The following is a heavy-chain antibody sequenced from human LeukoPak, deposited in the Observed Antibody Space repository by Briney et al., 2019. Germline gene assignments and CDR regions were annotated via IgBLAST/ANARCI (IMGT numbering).Heavy chain of an antibody. Sequence: GGSLKISCKGSGYSFTSYWIGWVGQMPGKGLEWMGIIYPGDSDTRYSPSFQGQVTISADKSISTAYLRWSSLKASGTAMYYWPVASSKAMGCSSTSCYPEGFDYWGQGTLVTVSS. D-gene: IGHD2-2*01. CDR3: PVASSKAMGCSSTSCYPEGFDY. CDR1: GYSFTSYW. V-gene: IGHV5-51*01. CDR2: IYPGDSDT. J-gene: IGHJ4*02.